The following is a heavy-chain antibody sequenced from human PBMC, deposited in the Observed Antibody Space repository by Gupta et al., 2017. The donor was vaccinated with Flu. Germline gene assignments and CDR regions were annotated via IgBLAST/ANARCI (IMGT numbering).Heavy chain of an antibody. CDR2: VIHVGST. CDR3: ARAYSISYFRTRVRGASGGFFDS. V-gene: IGHV4-34*12. Sequence: QVQLQQWGAGLLKPSDTLSLTCAVYGGSFSGYYWTWIRQPPGKGLEWIGEVIHVGSTNYNPSLKSRVTILADASKNQFSLKLSSVTAADMAVYYCARAYSISYFRTRVRGASGGFFDSWGQGTLLTVSS. J-gene: IGHJ4*02. D-gene: IGHD3-10*01. CDR1: GGSFSGYY.